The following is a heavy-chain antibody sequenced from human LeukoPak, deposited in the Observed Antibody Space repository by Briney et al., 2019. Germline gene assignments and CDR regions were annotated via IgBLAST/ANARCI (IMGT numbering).Heavy chain of an antibody. CDR2: IYYSGST. CDR1: GGSISSGDYY. CDR3: ARHSAHSSTNDAFDV. Sequence: SQALSLTCTVSGGSISSGDYYWSWIRQPPGKGLEWIGYIYYSGSTYYNPSLKSRVTISEDTSKNQFSLQLTSVTAADTAVYYCARHSAHSSTNDAFDVWGQGTMVTVSS. V-gene: IGHV4-30-4*01. J-gene: IGHJ3*01. D-gene: IGHD6-13*01.